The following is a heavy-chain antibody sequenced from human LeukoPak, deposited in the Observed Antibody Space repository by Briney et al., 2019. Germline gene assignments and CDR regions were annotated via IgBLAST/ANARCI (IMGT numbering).Heavy chain of an antibody. CDR2: ISATGGTT. D-gene: IGHD2-15*01. CDR3: AKNGDRGAYCSGAICYPYYYYHMDV. CDR1: GLTFSSYG. Sequence: GGSLRLSCAASGLTFSSYGISWVRQAPGKGLEWVSAISATGGTTYYADSVKGHFTISRDNSKNTVYLQMNSLSAEDTAIYYCAKNGDRGAYCSGAICYPYYYYHMDVWGKGTTVTISS. V-gene: IGHV3-23*01. J-gene: IGHJ6*03.